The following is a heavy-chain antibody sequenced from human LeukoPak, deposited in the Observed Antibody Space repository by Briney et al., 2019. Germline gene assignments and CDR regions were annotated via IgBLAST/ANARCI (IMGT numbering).Heavy chain of an antibody. V-gene: IGHV4-4*07. CDR3: ATTDRWELPNYYYYGMDV. CDR2: IYTSGST. CDR1: GGSISSYN. J-gene: IGHJ6*02. Sequence: SETLSLTCSVSGGSISSYNWNWIRQPAGKGLEWIGRIYTSGSTNDNPSLKSRVTMSVDTSKNQFSLKLSSVTAADTAVYYCATTDRWELPNYYYYGMDVWGQGTTVTVSS. D-gene: IGHD1-26*01.